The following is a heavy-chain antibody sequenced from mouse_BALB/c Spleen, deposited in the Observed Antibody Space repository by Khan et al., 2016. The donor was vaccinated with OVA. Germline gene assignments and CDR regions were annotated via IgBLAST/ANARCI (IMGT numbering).Heavy chain of an antibody. V-gene: IGHV3-2*02. Sequence: EVQLQESGPGLVKPSQSLSLTCTVTGYSITSNYAWNWIRQFPGNQLEWMGYISYSGSTNYTPSLKSRISITRDTSRNQFVLQLNSVTTEDTATYYCARGNYYVYAMDYWGQGASITVAA. CDR1: GYSITSNYA. D-gene: IGHD1-1*01. CDR3: ARGNYYVYAMDY. CDR2: ISYSGST. J-gene: IGHJ4*01.